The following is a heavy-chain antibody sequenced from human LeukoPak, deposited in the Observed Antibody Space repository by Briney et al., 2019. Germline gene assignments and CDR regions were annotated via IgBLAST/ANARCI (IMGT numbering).Heavy chain of an antibody. V-gene: IGHV3-30-3*01. D-gene: IGHD2-2*01. CDR3: ASSTSCYECYYYYGMDV. J-gene: IGHJ6*02. Sequence: PGGFLRLSCAASGFTFSSYAMHWVRQAPGKGLKWVAVISYDGSNKYYADSVKGRFTISRDNSKNTLYLQMNSLRAEDTAVYYCASSTSCYECYYYYGMDVWGQGTTVTVSS. CDR1: GFTFSSYA. CDR2: ISYDGSNK.